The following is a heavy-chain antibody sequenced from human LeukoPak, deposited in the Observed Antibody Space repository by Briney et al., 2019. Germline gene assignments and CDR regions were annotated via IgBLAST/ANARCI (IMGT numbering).Heavy chain of an antibody. CDR3: AKSSGYCSSTYCYPDY. V-gene: IGHV3-23*01. D-gene: IGHD2-2*01. Sequence: GGSLRLSCAASGFTFSTCAMSWVRQAPGKGLEWASAISGSGYTTYYTDSVKGRFTISRDNSKNTLYLQMNSLRAENTAVYYCAKSSGYCSSTYCYPDYWGQGTLVTVSS. CDR2: ISGSGYTT. CDR1: GFTFSTCA. J-gene: IGHJ4*02.